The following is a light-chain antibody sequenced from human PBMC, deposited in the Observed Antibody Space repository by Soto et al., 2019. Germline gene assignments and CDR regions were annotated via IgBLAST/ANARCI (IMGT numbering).Light chain of an antibody. CDR3: QQYNTYSVT. CDR1: QNIIRC. V-gene: IGKV1-5*01. CDR2: DAS. Sequence: DIQVTQSPSTLSASVGDRVTMTCRASQNIIRCLAWYQQKPGKAPRLLIYDASSLESGVPSRFSGSGSGTEFTLTISSLQPDDFATYYCQQYNTYSVTFGGGTKVEIK. J-gene: IGKJ4*01.